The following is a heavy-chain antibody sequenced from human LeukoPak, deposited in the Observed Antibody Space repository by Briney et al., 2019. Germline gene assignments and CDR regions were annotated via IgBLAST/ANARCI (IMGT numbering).Heavy chain of an antibody. J-gene: IGHJ4*02. CDR3: ASVISGPLWNYFDY. CDR1: GGSISSSNW. CDR2: IYHSGST. V-gene: IGHV4-4*02. Sequence: SETLSLTCAVSGGSISSSNWWSWVRQPPGKGLEWIGEIYHSGSTNYNPSLKSRVTISVDKSKNQFSLKLSSVTAADTAVYYCASVISGPLWNYFDYWGQGTLVTVSS. D-gene: IGHD2-15*01.